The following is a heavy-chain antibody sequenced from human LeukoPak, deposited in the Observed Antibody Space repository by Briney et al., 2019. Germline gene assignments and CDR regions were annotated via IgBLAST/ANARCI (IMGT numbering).Heavy chain of an antibody. D-gene: IGHD3-3*01. CDR3: ARRHYYDFWSGYSFDP. CDR2: INHSGST. CDR1: GGSFGGYY. J-gene: IGHJ5*02. V-gene: IGHV4-34*01. Sequence: KPSETLSLTCAVYGGSFGGYYWSWIRQPPGKGLEWIGEINHSGSTNYNPSLKSRVTISVDTSKNQFSLKLSSVTAADTAVYYCARRHYYDFWSGYSFDPWGQGTLVTVSS.